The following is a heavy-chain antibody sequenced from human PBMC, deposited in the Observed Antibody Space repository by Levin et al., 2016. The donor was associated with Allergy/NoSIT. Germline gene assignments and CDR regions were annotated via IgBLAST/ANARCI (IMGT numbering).Heavy chain of an antibody. D-gene: IGHD6-13*01. V-gene: IGHV4-34*01. CDR3: ARTSSSWSKTDAFDI. J-gene: IGHJ3*02. CDR2: INHSGST. Sequence: WIRQPPGKGLEWIGEINHSGSTNYNPSLKSRVTISVDTSKNQFSLKLSSVTAADTAVYYCARTSSSWSKTDAFDIWGQGTMVTVSS.